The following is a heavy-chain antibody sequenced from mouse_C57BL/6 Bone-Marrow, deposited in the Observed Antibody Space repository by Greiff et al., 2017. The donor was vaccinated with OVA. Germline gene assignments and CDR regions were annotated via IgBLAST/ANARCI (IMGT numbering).Heavy chain of an antibody. CDR2: ISNLAYSI. D-gene: IGHD1-1*01. Sequence: KLVESGGGLVQPGGSLKLSCAASGFTFSDYGMAWVRQAPRKGPEWVAFISNLAYSIYYADTVTGRFTISRENAKNTLYLEMSSLRSEDTAMYYCARRVNYYGSSDYYAMDYWGQGTSVTVSS. CDR1: GFTFSDYG. CDR3: ARRVNYYGSSDYYAMDY. J-gene: IGHJ4*01. V-gene: IGHV5-15*04.